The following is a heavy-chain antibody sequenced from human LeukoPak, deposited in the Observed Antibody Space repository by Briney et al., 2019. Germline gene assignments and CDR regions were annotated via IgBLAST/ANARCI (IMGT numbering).Heavy chain of an antibody. D-gene: IGHD6-13*01. CDR3: ARDTIIAAAGTISCYYYYMDV. CDR1: GFTFSSYA. J-gene: IGHJ6*03. V-gene: IGHV3-30*04. CDR2: ISYDGSNK. Sequence: GGSLRLSCAASGFTFSSYAMHWVRQAPGKGLEWVAVISYDGSNKYYADSVKGRFTISRDNSKNTLYLQMNSLRAEDTAVYYCARDTIIAAAGTISCYYYYMDVWGKGTTVTVSS.